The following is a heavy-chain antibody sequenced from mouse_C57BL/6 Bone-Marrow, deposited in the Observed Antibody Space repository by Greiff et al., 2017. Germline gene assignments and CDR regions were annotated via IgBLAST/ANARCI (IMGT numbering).Heavy chain of an antibody. Sequence: EVKLMESGGGLVQSGRSLRLSCATSGFTFSDFYMEWVRQAPGKGLEWIAASRNKANDYTTEYTASVKGRFIVSRDTSQSILYLQMNALRAEDNAIYYCASEYYGSSYVYFDVWGTGTTVTVSS. CDR3: ASEYYGSSYVYFDV. D-gene: IGHD1-1*01. V-gene: IGHV7-1*01. CDR2: SRNKANDYTT. J-gene: IGHJ1*03. CDR1: GFTFSDFY.